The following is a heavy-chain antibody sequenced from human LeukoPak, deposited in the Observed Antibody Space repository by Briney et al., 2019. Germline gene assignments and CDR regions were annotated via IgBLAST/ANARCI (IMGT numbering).Heavy chain of an antibody. J-gene: IGHJ4*02. Sequence: PGGSLRLSCAASGFTFSSYWMSWVRQAPGKGLEWVANIKQDGGEKYYVDSVKGRFTISRDNAKNSLYLQMNSLRAEDTAMYYCARADFSSSWYGFDYWGQGTLVTVSS. D-gene: IGHD6-13*01. CDR2: IKQDGGEK. CDR1: GFTFSSYW. CDR3: ARADFSSSWYGFDY. V-gene: IGHV3-7*01.